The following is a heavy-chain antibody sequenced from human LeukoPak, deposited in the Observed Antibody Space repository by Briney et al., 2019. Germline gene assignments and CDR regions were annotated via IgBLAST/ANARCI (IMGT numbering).Heavy chain of an antibody. D-gene: IGHD3-16*01. CDR1: EFNFSTYG. J-gene: IGHJ4*02. V-gene: IGHV3-30*02. CDR3: AKDQAPKELWAPFDY. CDR2: IVYDGINK. Sequence: RGCLRLSCAASEFNFSTYGMNWVRQSPGKGLGWVAFIVYDGINKYYTDSVKGRFTISTDTSTNTLYLQMCRLRVENTAVYNSAKDQAPKELWAPFDYWGQGTQVTVST.